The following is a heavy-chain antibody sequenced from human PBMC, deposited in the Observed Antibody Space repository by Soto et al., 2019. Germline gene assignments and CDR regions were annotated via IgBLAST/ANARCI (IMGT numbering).Heavy chain of an antibody. D-gene: IGHD4-4*01. CDR3: ARDRHYSNYFDY. CDR2: IYYSGST. CDR1: GGSISSGGYY. J-gene: IGHJ4*02. Sequence: QVQLQESGPGLVKPSQTLSLTCTVSGGSISSGGYYWSWIRQHPGKGLEWIGYIYYSGSTYYNPSLKSRVTISVDTSKKQFTRKLSSVTAADTAVYYCARDRHYSNYFDYWGQGTLVTVSS. V-gene: IGHV4-31*03.